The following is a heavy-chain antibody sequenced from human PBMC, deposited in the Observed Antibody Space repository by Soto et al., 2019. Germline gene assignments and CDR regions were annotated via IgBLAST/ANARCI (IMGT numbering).Heavy chain of an antibody. V-gene: IGHV4-59*01. Sequence: SETLSLTCTVSGGSISSYYWNWIRQPPGKGLEWIGYIYYSGSTNYNPSLKSRVTISVDTSKNQFSLKLSSVTAADTAVYYCARPHGGSSGWDNWFDPWGQGTLVTVSS. D-gene: IGHD6-25*01. CDR1: GGSISSYY. CDR3: ARPHGGSSGWDNWFDP. CDR2: IYYSGST. J-gene: IGHJ5*02.